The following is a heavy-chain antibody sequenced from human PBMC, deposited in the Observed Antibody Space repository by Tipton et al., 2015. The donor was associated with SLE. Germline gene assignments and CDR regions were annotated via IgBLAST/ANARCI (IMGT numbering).Heavy chain of an antibody. CDR2: IYYSGST. Sequence: LRPSCTVSGGSISSSSYYWGWIRQPPGKGLEWIGSIYYSGSTYYNPSLKSRVTISVDTSKNQFSLKLSSVTAADTAVYYCATGQPAAYYYYGMDVWGQGTTVTVSS. CDR1: GGSISSSSYY. CDR3: ATGQPAAYYYYGMDV. D-gene: IGHD1-14*01. V-gene: IGHV4-39*07. J-gene: IGHJ6*02.